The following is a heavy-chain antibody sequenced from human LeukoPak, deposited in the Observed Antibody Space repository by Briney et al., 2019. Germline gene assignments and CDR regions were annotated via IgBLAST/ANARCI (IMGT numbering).Heavy chain of an antibody. CDR3: ACGDTAGFQH. V-gene: IGHV4-59*01. CDR1: GGSMISYY. D-gene: IGHD2-21*01. Sequence: SETLSLTCTVSGGSMISYYYGWIRQPPGKGLEWVGSIYYGGSTNYNPSLKSRVTISIDTSMNQFSLKLSSVTAAETAVYYCACGDTAGFQHWGKGSLLSVSS. J-gene: IGHJ1*01. CDR2: IYYGGST.